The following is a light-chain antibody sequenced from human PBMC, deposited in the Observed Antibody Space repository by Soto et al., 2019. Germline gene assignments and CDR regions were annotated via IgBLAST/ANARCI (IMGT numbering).Light chain of an antibody. Sequence: DIQMTQSPSTLSASVGDRVTITCRASQSISTWLAWYQQKPGQAPKLLIYKASSLESGVPSRFSGSGSGTDFTLTISSLQPDDFATYYCQQSNTYYTFGQGTKVEIK. CDR3: QQSNTYYT. CDR2: KAS. J-gene: IGKJ2*01. V-gene: IGKV1-5*03. CDR1: QSISTW.